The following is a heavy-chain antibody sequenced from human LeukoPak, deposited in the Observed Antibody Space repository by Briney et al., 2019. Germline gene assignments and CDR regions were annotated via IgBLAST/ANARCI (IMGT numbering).Heavy chain of an antibody. CDR3: TTPYYYDTTGYYWRGFDY. D-gene: IGHD3-22*01. V-gene: IGHV4-4*02. CDR1: GGSISNENW. Sequence: SETLSLTCAVSGGSISNENWWGWVRQPPGKGLEWIGEIYHSGNTNYNPSLKSRVTITVDTSKNQFSLELNSVTAADTALYFCTTPYYYDTTGYYWRGFDYWGQGALVTVSS. CDR2: IYHSGNT. J-gene: IGHJ4*02.